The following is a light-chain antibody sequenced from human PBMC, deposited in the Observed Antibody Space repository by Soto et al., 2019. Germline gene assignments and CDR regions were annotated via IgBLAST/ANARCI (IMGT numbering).Light chain of an antibody. CDR2: GTT. Sequence: EIVLTQSPGTVSLSPGETASLSCRASQTVNSNYLAWYQQKPGQARRLLIYGTTSRATGVPDRFSGGGSGTAFTLTISGLEPEDVGLYNCQQYGNSPPTFGGGTKVEIK. J-gene: IGKJ4*01. CDR1: QTVNSNY. V-gene: IGKV3-20*01. CDR3: QQYGNSPPT.